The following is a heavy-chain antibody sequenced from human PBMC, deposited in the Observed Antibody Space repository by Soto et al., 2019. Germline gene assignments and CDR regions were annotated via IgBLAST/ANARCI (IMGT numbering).Heavy chain of an antibody. V-gene: IGHV4-39*01. CDR1: GGSSISRNYY. J-gene: IGHJ3*02. Sequence: SETLSLTCTVAGGSSISRNYYWCWIRQPPGKGPEWIGSIYYSGTTYHNPSLKSRVTISVDPTKKQFSLKVNSVTAADTAVYYCARTVLVVVATAAFAIWGKGTMVPVSS. D-gene: IGHD2-2*01. CDR2: IYYSGTT. CDR3: ARTVLVVVATAAFAI.